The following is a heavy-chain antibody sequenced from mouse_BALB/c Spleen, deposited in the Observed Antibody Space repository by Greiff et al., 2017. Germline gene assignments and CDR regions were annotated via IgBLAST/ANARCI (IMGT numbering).Heavy chain of an antibody. CDR3: ARDYYFDY. CDR2: IRNKANGYTT. J-gene: IGHJ2*01. V-gene: IGHV7-3*02. CDR1: GFTFTDYY. Sequence: VQLVESGGGLVQPGGSLRLSCATSGFTFTDYYMSWVRQPPGKALEWLGFIRNKANGYTTEYSASVKGRFTISRDNSQSILYLQMNTLRAEDSATYYCARDYYFDYWGQGTTLTVSS.